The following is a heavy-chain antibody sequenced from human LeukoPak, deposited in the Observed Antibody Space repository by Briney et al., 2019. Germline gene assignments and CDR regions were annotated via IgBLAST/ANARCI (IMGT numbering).Heavy chain of an antibody. J-gene: IGHJ4*02. CDR3: AVKRDPTFYYFDY. D-gene: IGHD1-1*01. CDR1: GGTFSSYA. Sequence: SVKVSCKASGGTFSSYAISWVRQAPGQGLEWMGGIIPIFGTANYAQRFQGRVTITADESTSTAYMELSSLRSEDTAVYYCAVKRDPTFYYFDYWGQGTLVTVSS. V-gene: IGHV1-69*01. CDR2: IIPIFGTA.